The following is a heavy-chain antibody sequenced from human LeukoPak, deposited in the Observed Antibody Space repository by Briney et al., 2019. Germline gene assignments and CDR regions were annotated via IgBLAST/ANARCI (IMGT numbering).Heavy chain of an antibody. D-gene: IGHD1/OR15-1a*01. CDR1: GFTFSDFA. J-gene: IGHJ3*02. CDR2: IGGTGVST. Sequence: GGSVRLSCAASGFTFSDFAMSWVRQAPGKGLEWVSTIGGTGVSTYYAASVKGRFTISRDNSKNTMYLQMNSLRAEDTAVYYCAKDEIPRNKVDDALDIWGQGTKVIVSS. CDR3: AKDEIPRNKVDDALDI. V-gene: IGHV3-23*01.